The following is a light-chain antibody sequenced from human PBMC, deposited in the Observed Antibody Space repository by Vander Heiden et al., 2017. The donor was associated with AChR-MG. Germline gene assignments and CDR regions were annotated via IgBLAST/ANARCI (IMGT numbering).Light chain of an antibody. J-gene: IGKJ5*01. Sequence: EIVLTQSPGTLSLSPGERATLSCRASQSIPSRYLAWYQQKPGQAPRLLIYAASSRATGIPDRFSGSGSGTDFTLTISRLEPEDCAVYYCQQFGSSHTFGQGTRLDIK. V-gene: IGKV3-20*01. CDR2: AAS. CDR1: QSIPSRY. CDR3: QQFGSSHT.